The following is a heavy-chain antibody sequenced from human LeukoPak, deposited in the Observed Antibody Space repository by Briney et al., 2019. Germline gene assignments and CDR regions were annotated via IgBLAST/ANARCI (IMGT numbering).Heavy chain of an antibody. Sequence: SETLSLTCTVSGGSFSRYYWNWIRQPPGKGLEWIGYIYYSGTTNYNSSLKSRVTISVDTSKNQFSLKLSSVTAADTAVYYCARFDVSRGVIFPFDYWGQGTLVTVSS. V-gene: IGHV4-59*01. J-gene: IGHJ4*02. CDR1: GGSFSRYY. D-gene: IGHD3-10*01. CDR3: ARFDVSRGVIFPFDY. CDR2: IYYSGTT.